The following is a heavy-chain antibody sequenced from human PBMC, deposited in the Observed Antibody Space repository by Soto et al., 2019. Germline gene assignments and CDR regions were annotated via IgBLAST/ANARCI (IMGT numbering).Heavy chain of an antibody. J-gene: IGHJ5*02. CDR2: IYYSGST. CDR3: ARWGDHGDYYGSGSNWFDP. V-gene: IGHV4-31*03. D-gene: IGHD3-10*01. CDR1: GGSISSGGYY. Sequence: QVQLQESGPGLVKPSQTLSLTCTVSGGSISSGGYYWSWIRQHPGKGLEWIGYIYYSGSTYYNPSLKSRVTISGDTSKNQFSLKLSSVTAADTAVYYCARWGDHGDYYGSGSNWFDPWGQGTLVTVSS.